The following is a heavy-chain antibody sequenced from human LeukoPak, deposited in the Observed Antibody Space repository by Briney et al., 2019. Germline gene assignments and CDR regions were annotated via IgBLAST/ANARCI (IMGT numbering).Heavy chain of an antibody. CDR2: FDPGDGET. Sequence: ASVKVSCKVSGYTLTELSMHWVRQAPGKGLEWMGGFDPGDGETIYAQKFQGRVTMTEDTFTDTAYMELSSLRSEDTAVYYCATSLRLGGGDFDYWGQGTLVTVSS. CDR1: GYTLTELS. CDR3: ATSLRLGGGDFDY. J-gene: IGHJ4*02. D-gene: IGHD3-16*01. V-gene: IGHV1-24*01.